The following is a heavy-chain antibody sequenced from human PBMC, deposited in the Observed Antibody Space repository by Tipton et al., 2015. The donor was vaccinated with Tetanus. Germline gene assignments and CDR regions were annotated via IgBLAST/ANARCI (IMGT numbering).Heavy chain of an antibody. CDR3: ARDRRLRGRCSSTSCSALAFDI. V-gene: IGHV4-31*03. J-gene: IGHJ3*02. Sequence: TLSLTCTVSGGSISSGGYYWSWIRQHPGKGLEWIGYIYYSGSTYYNPSLKSRVTISVDTSKNQFSLKLSSVTAADTAVYYCARDRRLRGRCSSTSCSALAFDIWGQGTMVTVSS. CDR2: IYYSGST. CDR1: GGSISSGGYY. D-gene: IGHD2-2*01.